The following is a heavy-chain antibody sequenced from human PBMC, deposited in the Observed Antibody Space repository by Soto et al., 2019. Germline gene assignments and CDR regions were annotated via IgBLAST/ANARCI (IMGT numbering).Heavy chain of an antibody. D-gene: IGHD3-22*01. V-gene: IGHV1-8*01. J-gene: IGHJ4*02. CDR2: MNPNSGNT. CDR3: ARVYYYDRSGYYYYFDY. CDR1: GYTFTSYD. Sequence: QVQLVQSGAEVKKPGASVKVSCKASGYTFTSYDINWVRQATGQGLEWMGWMNPNSGNTCYAQKFQGRVTLTRNTSISTAYMELSSLRSADTAVYYCARVYYYDRSGYYYYFDYWGQGTLVTVSS.